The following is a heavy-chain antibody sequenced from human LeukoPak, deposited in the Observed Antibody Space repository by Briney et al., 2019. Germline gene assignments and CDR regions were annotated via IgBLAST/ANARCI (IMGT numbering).Heavy chain of an antibody. V-gene: IGHV1-69*13. J-gene: IGHJ4*02. D-gene: IGHD6-13*01. CDR2: IIPIFGTA. CDR1: GGTFSSYA. CDR3: ARGLMAAAGAFDY. Sequence: ASVKVSCKASGGTFSSYAISWVRQAPGQGLEWMRGIIPIFGTANYAQKFQGRVTITADESTSTAYMELSSLRSEDTAVYYCARGLMAAAGAFDYWGQGTLVTVSS.